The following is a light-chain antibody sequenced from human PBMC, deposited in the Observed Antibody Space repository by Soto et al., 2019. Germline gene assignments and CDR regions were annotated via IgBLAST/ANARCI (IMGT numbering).Light chain of an antibody. V-gene: IGLV2-8*01. CDR2: EVT. J-gene: IGLJ1*01. Sequence: QSVLTQPPSGSGPPGQSVTFSCTGTSSDIGDLNYVSWYQQHPGKAPKLMIYEVTKRPSGVPDRFSGSKSVNTAPLTSFGLQADDEAQYYCRSYAGHNNYVLVPGSQVTVL. CDR3: RSYAGHNNYV. CDR1: SSDIGDLNY.